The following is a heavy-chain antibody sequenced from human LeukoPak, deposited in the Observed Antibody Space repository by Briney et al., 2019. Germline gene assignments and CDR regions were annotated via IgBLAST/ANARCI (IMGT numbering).Heavy chain of an antibody. CDR2: ISWNSGSI. CDR1: GFTFDDYA. J-gene: IGHJ4*02. V-gene: IGHV3-9*01. D-gene: IGHD6-6*01. CDR3: ARDLGSSSGRYFDY. Sequence: GGSLRLSCAASGFTFDDYAMHWVRQAPGKGLEWVSGISWNSGSIGYADSVKGRFTISRDNAKNSLYLQMNSLRAEDTAVYYCARDLGSSSGRYFDYWGQGTLVTVSS.